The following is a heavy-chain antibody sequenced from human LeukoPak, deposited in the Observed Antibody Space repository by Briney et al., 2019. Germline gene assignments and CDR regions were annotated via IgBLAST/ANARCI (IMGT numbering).Heavy chain of an antibody. Sequence: GGSLRLSCAASGFTFSSYAMHWVRQAPGKGLEWVAVIPYDGSNKYYADSVKGRFTISRDNSKNTLYLQMNSLRAEDTAVYYCARDRQPDYWGQGTLVTVAS. CDR3: ARDRQPDY. V-gene: IGHV3-30-3*01. J-gene: IGHJ4*02. CDR2: IPYDGSNK. CDR1: GFTFSSYA. D-gene: IGHD2-2*01.